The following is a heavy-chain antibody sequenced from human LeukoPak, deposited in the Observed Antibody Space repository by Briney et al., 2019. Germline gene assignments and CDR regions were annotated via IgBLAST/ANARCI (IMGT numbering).Heavy chain of an antibody. Sequence: PGRSLRLSCAASGFTFSSYAMHWVRQAPGKGLEWVAVISYDGSNKYYADSVKGRFTISRDNSKNTLYLQMNSLRAEDTAVYYCARDLRFLEWLSSDYYIGMDVWGQGTTVTVSS. V-gene: IGHV3-30-3*01. J-gene: IGHJ6*02. CDR2: ISYDGSNK. CDR3: ARDLRFLEWLSSDYYIGMDV. D-gene: IGHD3-3*01. CDR1: GFTFSSYA.